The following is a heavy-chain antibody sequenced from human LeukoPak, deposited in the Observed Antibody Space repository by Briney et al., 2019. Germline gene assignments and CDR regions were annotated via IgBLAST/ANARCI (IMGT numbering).Heavy chain of an antibody. CDR3: TRDDYYGSGRPLYGMDV. J-gene: IGHJ6*04. V-gene: IGHV3-30*03. Sequence: GRSLRLSCAASGFTFSSYGMHWVRQAPGKGLEWVAVISYDGSNKYYADSVKGRFTISRDNSKNTLYLQMNSLRAEDTAVYYCTRDDYYGSGRPLYGMDVWGKGTTVTVSS. CDR2: ISYDGSNK. CDR1: GFTFSSYG. D-gene: IGHD3-10*01.